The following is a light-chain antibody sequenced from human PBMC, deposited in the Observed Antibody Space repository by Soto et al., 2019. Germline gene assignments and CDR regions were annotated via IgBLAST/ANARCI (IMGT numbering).Light chain of an antibody. CDR1: QDITSD. CDR3: QQFQNYPLT. V-gene: IGKV1D-13*01. CDR2: DVS. Sequence: AIQMTQSPSSLSASTGDSVTISCRASQDITSDLAWYQQKPGKPPKLLIYDVSTLEGGVPSRFSGSGSGTDFTLSISSLQPEDFATYYCQQFQNYPLTFGGGTNVE. J-gene: IGKJ4*01.